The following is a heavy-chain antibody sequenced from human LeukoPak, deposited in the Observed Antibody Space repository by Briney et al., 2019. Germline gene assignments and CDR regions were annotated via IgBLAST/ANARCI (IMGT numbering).Heavy chain of an antibody. D-gene: IGHD3-10*01. CDR1: GYTFSGYY. CDR3: ALIGDHAWFDP. CDR2: INPNSGGT. J-gene: IGHJ5*02. V-gene: IGHV1-2*02. Sequence: ASVKVSCKASGYTFSGYYIFWVRRAPGQGLEWMGWINPNSGGTNYAPEFQGRLTMTRDTSITTAYMELSTLRSDDTAVYYCALIGDHAWFDPWGQGTLVTVFS.